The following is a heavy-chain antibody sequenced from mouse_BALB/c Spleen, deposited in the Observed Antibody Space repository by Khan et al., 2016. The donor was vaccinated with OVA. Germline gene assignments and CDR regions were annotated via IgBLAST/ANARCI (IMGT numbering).Heavy chain of an antibody. Sequence: VQLQESGAELARPGASVKMSCKASGYTFTSYTIHWIKQRPGQGLEWIGYINPSSGYTNYNQKFKDKATLTAGKSSTTAYMQLSSLTSDDSAVYYCARDGAYYRNDGWFAYWGQGTLVTVSA. J-gene: IGHJ3*01. CDR1: GYTFTSYT. V-gene: IGHV1-4*01. CDR3: ARDGAYYRNDGWFAY. CDR2: INPSSGYT. D-gene: IGHD2-14*01.